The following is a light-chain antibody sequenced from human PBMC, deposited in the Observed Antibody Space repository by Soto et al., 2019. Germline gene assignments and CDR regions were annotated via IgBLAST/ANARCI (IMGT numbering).Light chain of an antibody. V-gene: IGLV3-21*01. J-gene: IGLJ2*01. Sequence: SYELTQPPSVSVAPGKTATITCGGNSIGSKSVHWYQQMPGQAPVLVISYDSDLPSGIPERFSGSNSGNTATLTISRVEPGDEADYYCQVWETSSGHQAIFGAGTKLTVL. CDR3: QVWETSSGHQAI. CDR2: YDS. CDR1: SIGSKS.